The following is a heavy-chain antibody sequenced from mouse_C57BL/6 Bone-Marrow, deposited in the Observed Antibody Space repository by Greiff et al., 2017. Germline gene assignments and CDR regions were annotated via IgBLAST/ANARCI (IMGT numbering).Heavy chain of an antibody. D-gene: IGHD2-10*01. CDR1: GYTFTDYY. V-gene: IGHV1-26*01. J-gene: IGHJ2*01. CDR2: INPNNGGT. CDR3: ARWSLLYFDY. Sequence: VQLQQSGPELVKPGASVKISCKASGYTFTDYYMNWVKQSHGKSLEWIGDINPNNGGTSYNQKFKGKATLTVDKSSRTAYMELRSLTSEDSAVYYCARWSLLYFDYGGQGTTLTVSS.